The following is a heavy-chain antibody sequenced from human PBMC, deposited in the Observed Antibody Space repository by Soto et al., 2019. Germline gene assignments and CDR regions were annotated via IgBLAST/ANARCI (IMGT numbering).Heavy chain of an antibody. V-gene: IGHV1-69*01. CDR1: GGTFGSYA. CDR3: ARSQGSSTSLEIYYYYYYGMDV. Sequence: QVQLVQSGAEVKKPGSSVKVSCKASGGTFGSYAISWVRQAPGQGLEWMGGIIPIPGTANYAQKFQGRVTMAADESTSTADMELSSLRSEDTAVYYCARSQGSSTSLEIYYYYYYGMDVWGQGTTVTVSS. D-gene: IGHD2-2*01. CDR2: IIPIPGTA. J-gene: IGHJ6*02.